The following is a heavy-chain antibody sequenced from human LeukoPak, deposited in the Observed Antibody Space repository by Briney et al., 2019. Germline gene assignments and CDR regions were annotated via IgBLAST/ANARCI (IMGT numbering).Heavy chain of an antibody. CDR1: GYTFTSYG. CDR2: MSAYIGNT. CDR3: VRDGGSCCIAFDI. J-gene: IGHJ3*02. D-gene: IGHD2-15*01. V-gene: IGHV1-18*01. Sequence: GASVKVSCKASGYTFTSYGISWVRQAPGQGLEWLGWMSAYIGNTKYAQKIQGRVTINTDTSTSTAYMELRSLRSDDTAVYYCVRDGGSCCIAFDIWGQGTMVTVSS.